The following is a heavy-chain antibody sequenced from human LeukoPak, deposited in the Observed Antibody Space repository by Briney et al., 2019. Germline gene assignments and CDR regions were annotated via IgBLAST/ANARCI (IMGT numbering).Heavy chain of an antibody. CDR2: IYYSGST. Sequence: SETLSLTCTVSGGSISSGGYYWSWIRQHPGKGLEWIGYIYYSGSTYYNPSLKSRVTISVDTSKNQFSLKLSSVTAADTAVYYCARVTDRYCSGGSCYGPFGVFGSLPYYYYYMDVWGKGTTVTVSS. D-gene: IGHD2-15*01. V-gene: IGHV4-31*03. CDR3: ARVTDRYCSGGSCYGPFGVFGSLPYYYYYMDV. J-gene: IGHJ6*03. CDR1: GGSISSGGYY.